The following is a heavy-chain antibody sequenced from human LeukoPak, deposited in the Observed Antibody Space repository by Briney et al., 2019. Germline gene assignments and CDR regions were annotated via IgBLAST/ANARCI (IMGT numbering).Heavy chain of an antibody. CDR2: IYSGGNT. Sequence: PGGSLRLSCAASGFTVNSNYMSWVRQAPGKGLEWVSVIYSGGNTYYADSVKGRFTISRDNSKNTLYLQMNSLGAEDTAVYYCAREGRYCSGSSCLNWGQGTLVTVSS. D-gene: IGHD2-15*01. J-gene: IGHJ4*02. CDR1: GFTVNSNY. V-gene: IGHV3-66*01. CDR3: AREGRYCSGSSCLN.